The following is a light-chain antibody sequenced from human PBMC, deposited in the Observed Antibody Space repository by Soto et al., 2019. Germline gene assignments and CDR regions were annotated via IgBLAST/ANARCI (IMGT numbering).Light chain of an antibody. CDR1: QTVNSN. V-gene: IGKV3-15*01. Sequence: IVDSQSPATLSVSPWERATLSCRASQTVNSNVAWYQQRPGQAPRLLIYRASTRATGVPARFSGSGSGTEFTLTISNLQSEDFAVYYCQQYNDWPPLTFGGGTKVDIK. J-gene: IGKJ4*01. CDR2: RAS. CDR3: QQYNDWPPLT.